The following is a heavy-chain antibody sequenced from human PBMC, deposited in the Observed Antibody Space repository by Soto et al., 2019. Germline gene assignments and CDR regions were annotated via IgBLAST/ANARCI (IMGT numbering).Heavy chain of an antibody. CDR2: IIPIFGTT. CDR1: GGTFNTYT. V-gene: IGHV1-69*13. CDR3: ARDANAEPFDY. Sequence: SVKVSCKASGGTFNTYTFNWVRQVPGQGLEWMGGIIPIFGTTNYAQKLQGRVTFTADESTSTAYMELRNLRSEDTAVYYCARDANAEPFDYWGQGTLVTVSS. J-gene: IGHJ4*02.